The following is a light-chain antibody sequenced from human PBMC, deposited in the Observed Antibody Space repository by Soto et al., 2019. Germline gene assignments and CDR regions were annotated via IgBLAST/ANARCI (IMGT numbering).Light chain of an antibody. J-gene: IGKJ5*01. CDR3: QQYDNLPIT. CDR2: DAS. CDR1: QDINNY. Sequence: DTQMTQSPSSLSASVGDRVTITCQASQDINNYLNWYEQKPGRAPKLLIYDASNLKTGVPSRFSGSGSGTAFTFTISSLQPEDIATYYCQQYDNLPITFGQGTRLEIK. V-gene: IGKV1-33*01.